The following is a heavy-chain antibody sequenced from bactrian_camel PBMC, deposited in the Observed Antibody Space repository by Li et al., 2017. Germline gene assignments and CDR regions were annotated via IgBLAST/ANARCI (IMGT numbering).Heavy chain of an antibody. Sequence: VQLVESGGGSVQTGGSLRLSCSGSGYTFNSGSMGWFRQAPGVEREGVAVIDSRGTTDYNDSVKGRFTISRDNAKNTLYLQMSGLKAEGTAMYYCAAGTRIIVGDYCDGITTWGQGTQVTVS. V-gene: IGHV3S67*01. CDR2: IDSRGTT. CDR3: AAGTRIIVGDYCDGITT. J-gene: IGHJ6*01. CDR1: GYTFNSGS. D-gene: IGHD3*01.